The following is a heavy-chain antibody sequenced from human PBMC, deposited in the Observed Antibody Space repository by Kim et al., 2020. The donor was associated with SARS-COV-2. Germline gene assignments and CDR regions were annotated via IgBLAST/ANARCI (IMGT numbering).Heavy chain of an antibody. CDR2: IYYSGST. J-gene: IGHJ4*02. D-gene: IGHD3-3*01. CDR1: GGFISSYY. V-gene: IGHV4-59*13. CDR3: ARVSPFGVVIDY. Sequence: SETLSLTCTLSGGFISSYYWSWIRQPPGKGLEWIGYIYYSGSTNYNPSLKSRVTISVDTSKNQFSLKLSSVTAADTAVYYCARVSPFGVVIDYWGQGTLVTVSS.